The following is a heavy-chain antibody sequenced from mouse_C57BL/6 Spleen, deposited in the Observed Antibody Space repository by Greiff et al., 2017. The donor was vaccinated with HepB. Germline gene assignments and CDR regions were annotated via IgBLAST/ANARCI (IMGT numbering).Heavy chain of an antibody. J-gene: IGHJ4*01. D-gene: IGHD2-2*01. V-gene: IGHV1-4*01. Sequence: QVQLQQSGAELARPGASVKMSCKASGYTFTSYTMHWVKQRPGQGLEWIGYINPSSGYTKYNQKFKDKATLTADKSSSTAYMQLSSLTSEDSAVYYCAREIYYGYEGAMDYWGQGTSVTVSS. CDR2: INPSSGYT. CDR1: GYTFTSYT. CDR3: AREIYYGYEGAMDY.